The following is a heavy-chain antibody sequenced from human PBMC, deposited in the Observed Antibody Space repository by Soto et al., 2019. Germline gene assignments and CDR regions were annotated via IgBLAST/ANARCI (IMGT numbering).Heavy chain of an antibody. Sequence: GSLRLSCAASGFTFSSYGMHWVRQAPGKGLEWVAVISYDGSNKYYADSVKGRFTISRDNSKNTLYLQMNSLRAEDTAVYYCAKDLGGIGCSSTSCPAEYFQHWGQGTLVTVSS. D-gene: IGHD2-2*01. J-gene: IGHJ1*01. CDR3: AKDLGGIGCSSTSCPAEYFQH. CDR2: ISYDGSNK. CDR1: GFTFSSYG. V-gene: IGHV3-30*18.